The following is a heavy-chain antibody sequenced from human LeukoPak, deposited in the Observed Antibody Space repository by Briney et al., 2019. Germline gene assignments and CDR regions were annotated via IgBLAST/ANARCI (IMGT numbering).Heavy chain of an antibody. CDR2: IYPTSGDT. V-gene: IGHV1-46*01. Sequence: ASVKVSCKASGYTFTNYYIHWVRQAPGQGLEWMGIIYPTSGDTKHAQKFQGRVSMTRDTSTTTVYMVLSRLASDDTAVYYCAREAHGGHHDYWGRGSLVTVSS. D-gene: IGHD4-23*01. CDR1: GYTFTNYY. J-gene: IGHJ4*02. CDR3: AREAHGGHHDY.